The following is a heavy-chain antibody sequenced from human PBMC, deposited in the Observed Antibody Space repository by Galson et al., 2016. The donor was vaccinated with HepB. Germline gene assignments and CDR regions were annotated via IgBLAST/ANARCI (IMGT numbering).Heavy chain of an antibody. CDR2: DIRSGLKT. CDR3: ARLYCGAGSCYPRPYYFDF. Sequence: SLRLSCAVSGFPFSSHAMSWVRQAPGGGLEWVSVIRTTDIRSGLKTKDADSVKGRFTVSRDDAKNTLYLQMRNLRVADTAVYFCARLYCGAGSCYPRPYYFDFWGHGIPVTVSP. J-gene: IGHJ4*01. CDR1: GFPFSSHA. V-gene: IGHV3-23*01. D-gene: IGHD2-15*01.